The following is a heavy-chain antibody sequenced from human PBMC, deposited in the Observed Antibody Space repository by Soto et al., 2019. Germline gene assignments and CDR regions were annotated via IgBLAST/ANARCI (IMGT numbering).Heavy chain of an antibody. V-gene: IGHV3-15*01. CDR3: TTVRVHLLPTDYFDS. Sequence: PGGSLRLSCAASGFTFSNAWMNWVRQAPGKGLEWVGRIKTKTDGGTTDYAAPVKGRFTISRDDSKNTLYLQMNSLKTEDTAVYYCTTVRVHLLPTDYFDSSGQGTLLTGS. CDR2: IKTKTDGGTT. J-gene: IGHJ4*02. CDR1: GFTFSNAW. D-gene: IGHD2-15*01.